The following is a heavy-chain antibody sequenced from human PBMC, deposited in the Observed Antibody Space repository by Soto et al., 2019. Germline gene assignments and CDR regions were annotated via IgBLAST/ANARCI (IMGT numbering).Heavy chain of an antibody. CDR3: ARADIVVVPAAIPGYYYGMDV. J-gene: IGHJ6*02. V-gene: IGHV3-53*01. Sequence: PGGSLRLSCAASGFTVSSNYMSWVRQAPGKGLEWVSVIYSDGSTYYADSVKGRFTISRDNAKNSLYLQMNSLRAEDTAVYYCARADIVVVPAAIPGYYYGMDVWGQGTTVTV. D-gene: IGHD2-2*01. CDR2: IYSDGST. CDR1: GFTVSSNY.